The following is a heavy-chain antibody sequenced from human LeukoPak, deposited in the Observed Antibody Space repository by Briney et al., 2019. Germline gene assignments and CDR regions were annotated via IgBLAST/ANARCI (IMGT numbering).Heavy chain of an antibody. CDR3: AKDGGLWVSAHWGDS. D-gene: IGHD7-27*01. CDR1: GFTFHDYT. CDR2: ISWNSGST. V-gene: IGHV3-9*01. J-gene: IGHJ4*02. Sequence: GRSLRLSCAASGFTFHDYTMYWVRQSPGKGLEWVSGISWNSGSTGYVDSVRGRFTISRDNAKKSLYLQMNSLRAEDTAVYYCAKDGGLWVSAHWGDSWGRGTLVTVSS.